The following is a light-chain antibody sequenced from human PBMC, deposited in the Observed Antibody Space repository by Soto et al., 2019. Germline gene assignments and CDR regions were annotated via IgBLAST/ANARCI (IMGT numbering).Light chain of an antibody. Sequence: QPVLTQPASVSGSPGQSITISCTGTSSDVGSYNLVSWYQQHPGKAPKLMIYEVSKRPSGVSNRFSGSKSGNTASLTISGLQAEDEADYYCCSYAGTRAHWVFGRGTKLTVL. CDR3: CSYAGTRAHWV. CDR1: SSDVGSYNL. J-gene: IGLJ3*02. CDR2: EVS. V-gene: IGLV2-23*02.